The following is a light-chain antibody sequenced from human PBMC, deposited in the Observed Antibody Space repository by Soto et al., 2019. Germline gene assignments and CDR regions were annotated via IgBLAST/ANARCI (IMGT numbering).Light chain of an antibody. V-gene: IGKV1-5*01. CDR3: QQYNTYPWT. Sequence: DIQMTQSPATLSASVGNRVNNTCRACQSISSWLAWYHQKPGKVPKLLIDDASSLESGVPSRFSGSGSGTEFTLTISSLQPDDFATYYCQQYNTYPWTFGQGTKV. J-gene: IGKJ1*01. CDR1: QSISSW. CDR2: DAS.